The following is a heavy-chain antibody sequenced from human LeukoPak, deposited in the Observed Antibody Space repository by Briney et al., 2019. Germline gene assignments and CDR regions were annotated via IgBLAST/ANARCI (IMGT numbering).Heavy chain of an antibody. CDR1: GGTFSSYA. D-gene: IGHD6-6*01. CDR2: IIPIFGTA. V-gene: IGHV1-69*05. CDR3: ARDGLEYSSSHHFDY. Sequence: ASVKVSCKASGGTFSSYAISWVRQAPGQGLEWMGGIIPIFGTANYAQKFQGRVTITTDESTSTAYMELSSLRSEDTAVYYCARDGLEYSSSHHFDYWGQGTLVTVSS. J-gene: IGHJ4*02.